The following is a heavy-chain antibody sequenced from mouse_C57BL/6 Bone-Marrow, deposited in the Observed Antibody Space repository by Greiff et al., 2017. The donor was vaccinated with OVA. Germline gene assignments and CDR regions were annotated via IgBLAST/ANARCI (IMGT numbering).Heavy chain of an antibody. D-gene: IGHD2-2*01. V-gene: IGHV1-81*01. CDR2: IYPRSGNT. J-gene: IGHJ4*01. Sequence: QVQLQQPGAELVKPGASVKMSCKASGYTFTSYGISWVKQRTGQGLEWIGEIYPRSGNTYYNEKFKGKATLTADKSSSTAYMELRSLTSEDSAVYFCAGLRRGDYYAMDYWGQGTSVTVSS. CDR3: AGLRRGDYYAMDY. CDR1: GYTFTSYG.